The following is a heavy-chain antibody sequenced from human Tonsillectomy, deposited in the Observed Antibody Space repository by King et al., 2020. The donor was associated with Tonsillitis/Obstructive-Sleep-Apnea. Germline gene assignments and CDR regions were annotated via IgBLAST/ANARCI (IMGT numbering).Heavy chain of an antibody. CDR3: AREGIVVVVATTAFDI. V-gene: IGHV4-34*01. CDR1: GGSFSGYY. D-gene: IGHD2-15*01. CDR2: INHSGST. J-gene: IGHJ3*02. Sequence: VQLQQWGAGLLKPSETLSLTCAVYGGSFSGYYWSWIRQPPGKGLEWIGEINHSGSTNYNPSLKSRVTISEDTSKNQFSLKLSSVTAADTAVYYCAREGIVVVVATTAFDIWGQGTMVTVSS.